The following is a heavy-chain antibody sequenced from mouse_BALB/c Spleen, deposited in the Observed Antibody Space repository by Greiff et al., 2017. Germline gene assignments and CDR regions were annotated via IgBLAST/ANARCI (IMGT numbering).Heavy chain of an antibody. CDR2: IWSGGST. Sequence: QVQLQQSGPGLVQPSQSLSITCTVSGFSLTSYGVHWVRQSPGKGLEWLGVIWSGGSTDYNAAFISRLSISKDNSKSQVFLKLNSLQTDDTATYYCAKPAYYYGSSYDYYAMDYWGQGTSVTVSS. J-gene: IGHJ4*01. V-gene: IGHV2-4-1*01. D-gene: IGHD1-1*01. CDR3: AKPAYYYGSSYDYYAMDY. CDR1: GFSLTSYG.